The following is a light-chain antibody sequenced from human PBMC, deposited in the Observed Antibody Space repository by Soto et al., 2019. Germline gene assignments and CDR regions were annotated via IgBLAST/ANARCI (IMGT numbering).Light chain of an antibody. CDR1: QDISNW. V-gene: IGKV1-12*01. CDR3: QQADSYPIT. J-gene: IGKJ5*01. CDR2: GAS. Sequence: DIQMTQSPSSVSASVGDRVTITCRASQDISNWLAWYQHKPGKAPKLLISGASSLQSGVPSRFSGGGSGTDFTLTISSLQHDDPATYYCQQADSYPITFGQGTRLEI.